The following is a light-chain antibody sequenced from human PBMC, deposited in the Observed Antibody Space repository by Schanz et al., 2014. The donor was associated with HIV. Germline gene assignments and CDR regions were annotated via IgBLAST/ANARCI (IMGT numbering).Light chain of an antibody. CDR2: DAS. V-gene: IGKV3-11*01. CDR1: QSISTC. CDR3: QQYNSWPRT. Sequence: ENVLTQSPVTLSLSLGERATLSCRASQSISTCLAWYLQKPGQPPRLLIYDASKRATGIPARFSGSGSGTDFTLTISSLQSEDFAVYSCQQYNSWPRTFGQGTKVEIK. J-gene: IGKJ1*01.